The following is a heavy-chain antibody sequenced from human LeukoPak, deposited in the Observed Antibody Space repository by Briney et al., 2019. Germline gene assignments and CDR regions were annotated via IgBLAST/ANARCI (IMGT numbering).Heavy chain of an antibody. Sequence: GASVKVSCTASGYTFTSYDITWVRQATGQGLEWVGWMNPNSGNTGYAQKFQGRVTMTRSTSISTAYMELSSLRSEDTAVYYCARGQYGSSWYDYWGQGSLVTVSS. D-gene: IGHD6-13*01. J-gene: IGHJ4*02. CDR3: ARGQYGSSWYDY. CDR1: GYTFTSYD. CDR2: MNPNSGNT. V-gene: IGHV1-8*01.